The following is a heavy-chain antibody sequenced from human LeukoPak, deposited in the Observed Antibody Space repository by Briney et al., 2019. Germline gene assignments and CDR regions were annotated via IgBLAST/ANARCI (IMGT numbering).Heavy chain of an antibody. V-gene: IGHV1-69*04. Sequence: ASLKVSCKTSGGIFDTFAISWVRQAPGQGLEWMGRIIPVLNITNYRQKFQGRTTITADKSSRTIYMGLSSLESEDTAMYYCAKAEGSDSFDVWGQGTMVTVSS. CDR1: GGIFDTFA. J-gene: IGHJ3*01. CDR2: IIPVLNIT. CDR3: AKAEGSDSFDV.